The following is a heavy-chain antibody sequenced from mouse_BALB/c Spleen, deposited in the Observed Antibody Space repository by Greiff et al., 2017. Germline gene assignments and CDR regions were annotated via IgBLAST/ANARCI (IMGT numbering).Heavy chain of an antibody. CDR2: ISYSGST. CDR3: AREAFSITTATSWFAY. CDR1: GDSITSGY. J-gene: IGHJ3*01. D-gene: IGHD1-2*01. V-gene: IGHV3-8*02. Sequence: EVKLQESGPSLVKPSQTLSLTCSVTGDSITSGYWNWIRKFPGNKLEYMGYISYSGSTYYNPSLKSRISITRDTSKNQYYLQLNSVTTEDTATYYCAREAFSITTATSWFAYWGQGTLVTVSA.